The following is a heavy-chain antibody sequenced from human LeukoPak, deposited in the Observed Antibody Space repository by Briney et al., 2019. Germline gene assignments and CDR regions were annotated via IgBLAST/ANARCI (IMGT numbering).Heavy chain of an antibody. V-gene: IGHV1-18*01. CDR3: ARDSVFAYSLHGSGYSLDY. Sequence: ASVKVSCKASGYTFTSYGISWVRQAPGQGLEWMGWISAYNGNTNYAQKLQGGVTMTTDTSTSTAYMELRSLRSDDTAVYYCARDSVFAYSLHGSGYSLDYWGQGTLVTVSS. J-gene: IGHJ4*02. CDR2: ISAYNGNT. D-gene: IGHD3-22*01. CDR1: GYTFTSYG.